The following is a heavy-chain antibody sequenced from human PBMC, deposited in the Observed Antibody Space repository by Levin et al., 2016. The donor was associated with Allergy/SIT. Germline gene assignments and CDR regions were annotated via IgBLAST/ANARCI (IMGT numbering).Heavy chain of an antibody. CDR2: IIPIFGTT. CDR3: AKDRLLDSSGYHTLFDY. Sequence: WVRQAPGQGLEWMGGIIPIFGTTNYAQKFQGRVKITADEPTSTAYMELNSLRAEDTAVYYCAKDRLLDSSGYHTLFDYWGQGTLVTVSS. V-gene: IGHV1-69*01. D-gene: IGHD3-22*01. J-gene: IGHJ4*02.